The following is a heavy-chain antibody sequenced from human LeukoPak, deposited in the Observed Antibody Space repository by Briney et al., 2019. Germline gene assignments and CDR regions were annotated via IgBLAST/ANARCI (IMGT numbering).Heavy chain of an antibody. Sequence: PSQTLSLTCTVSGGSISSGSYYWSWIRQPAGKGLEWIGRIYTSGSTNYNPSLKSRVTISVDTSKNQFSLKLSSVTAADTAVYYCARSGPDLWFGVRRVSTLYWYFDLWGRGTLVTVSS. CDR2: IYTSGST. V-gene: IGHV4-61*02. CDR1: GGSISSGSYY. J-gene: IGHJ2*01. D-gene: IGHD3-10*01. CDR3: ARSGPDLWFGVRRVSTLYWYFDL.